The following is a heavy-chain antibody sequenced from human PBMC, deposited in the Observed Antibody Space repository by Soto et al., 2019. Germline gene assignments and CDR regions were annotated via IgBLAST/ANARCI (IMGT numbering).Heavy chain of an antibody. V-gene: IGHV3-23*01. CDR3: AKRRAQFGGNDGACFDS. CDR2: ITGSGSGT. CDR1: GFTFSRYG. Sequence: EVQLLESGGGVVQPGESLRLSCAASGFTFSRYGISWVRQAPGKGLEWVSGITGSGSGTYAESVKGRFNISRDNSKNTLYLQTNSLTGEDTAVYYCAKRRAQFGGNDGACFDSWGQGTLVTVSS. D-gene: IGHD5-12*01. J-gene: IGHJ4*02.